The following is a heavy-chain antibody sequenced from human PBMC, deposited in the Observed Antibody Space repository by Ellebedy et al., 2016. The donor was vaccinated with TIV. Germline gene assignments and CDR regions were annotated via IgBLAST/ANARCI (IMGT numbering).Heavy chain of an antibody. CDR2: ISHDGSNK. D-gene: IGHD6-13*01. CDR3: TRGSSSRGYFDS. CDR1: GFTFSYYS. Sequence: GGSLRLXXAASGFTFSYYSMHWVRQAPGTGLEWVAVISHDGSNKYHAESVKGRFAISRDDSKNTLYLQMNTLRTEDTAVYFCTRGSSSRGYFDSWGQGTGHRLL. J-gene: IGHJ4*02. V-gene: IGHV3-30*09.